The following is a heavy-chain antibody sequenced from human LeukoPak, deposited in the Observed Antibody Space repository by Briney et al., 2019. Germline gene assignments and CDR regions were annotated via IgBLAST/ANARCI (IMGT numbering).Heavy chain of an antibody. Sequence: SETLSLTCTVSGGSISSSSYYWGWIRQPPGKGLEWIGSIYYSGSTYYNPSLKSRVTISVDTSKNQFSLKLSSVTAADTAVYYCAVSSYTGGLDYWGQGTLVTVSS. CDR3: AVSSYTGGLDY. V-gene: IGHV4-39*01. CDR1: GGSISSSSYY. CDR2: IYYSGST. J-gene: IGHJ4*02. D-gene: IGHD3-16*02.